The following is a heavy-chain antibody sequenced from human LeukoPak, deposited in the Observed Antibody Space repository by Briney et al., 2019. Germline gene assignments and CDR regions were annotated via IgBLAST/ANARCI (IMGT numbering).Heavy chain of an antibody. CDR2: IYTSGST. D-gene: IGHD1-26*01. CDR3: AREGGSFPLPDAFDI. Sequence: SETLSLTCTVSGGSISSYYWSWIRQPAGKGLEWIGRIYTSGSTNYNPSLKSRVTMSVDTSKNQFSLKLSSVTAADTAVYYCAREGGSFPLPDAFDIWGQGTMVIVSS. J-gene: IGHJ3*02. CDR1: GGSISSYY. V-gene: IGHV4-4*07.